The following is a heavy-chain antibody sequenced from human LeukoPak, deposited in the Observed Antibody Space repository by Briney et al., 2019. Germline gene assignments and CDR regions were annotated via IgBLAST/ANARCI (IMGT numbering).Heavy chain of an antibody. CDR2: IYSGGST. CDR3: ARAPSSSLDY. V-gene: IGHV3-53*01. CDR1: GFTVSSNY. D-gene: IGHD6-13*01. J-gene: IGHJ4*02. Sequence: GGSLRLSCAASGFTVSSNYMSWVRQAPGRGLEWVSVIYSGGSTYYADSVKGRFTISRDNSKNTLYLQMNSLRAEDTAVYYCARAPSSSLDYWGQGTLVTVSS.